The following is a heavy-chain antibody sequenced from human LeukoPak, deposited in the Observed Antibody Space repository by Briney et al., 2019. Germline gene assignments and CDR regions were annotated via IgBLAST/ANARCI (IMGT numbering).Heavy chain of an antibody. V-gene: IGHV4-34*01. D-gene: IGHD3-22*01. Sequence: SETLSLTCAVYGGSFRGYYWSWIRQPPGKGLEWIGEINHSGSTNYNPSPKSRVTISVDTSKNLFSLKLSSVTAADTAVYYCARGGRVTMIVVVIPRGAFDIWGQGTMVTVSS. J-gene: IGHJ3*02. CDR2: INHSGST. CDR3: ARGGRVTMIVVVIPRGAFDI. CDR1: GGSFRGYY.